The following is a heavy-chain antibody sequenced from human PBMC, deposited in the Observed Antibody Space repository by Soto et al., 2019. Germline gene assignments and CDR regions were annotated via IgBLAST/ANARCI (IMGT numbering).Heavy chain of an antibody. Sequence: GGSLRLSCAASGFTFSSYGMHWVRQAPGKGLEWVAVISYDGSNKYYADSVKGRFTISRDNSKNTLYLQINSLRAEDTAVYYCAKDPALWFGDPRGNAFDIWGQGTMVTVSS. CDR3: AKDPALWFGDPRGNAFDI. CDR2: ISYDGSNK. J-gene: IGHJ3*02. D-gene: IGHD3-10*01. CDR1: GFTFSSYG. V-gene: IGHV3-30*18.